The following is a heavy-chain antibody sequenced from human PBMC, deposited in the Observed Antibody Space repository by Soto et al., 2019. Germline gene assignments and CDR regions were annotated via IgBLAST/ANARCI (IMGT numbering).Heavy chain of an antibody. D-gene: IGHD3-10*01. V-gene: IGHV3-33*01. Sequence: PGGSLRLSCAASGFTFSSYGMHWVRQAPGKGLEWVAVIWYDGSNKYYADSVKGRFTISRDNSKNTLYLQMNSLRAEDTAVYYCARDITMVRGGGFDPWGQGTLVTVS. CDR1: GFTFSSYG. CDR2: IWYDGSNK. CDR3: ARDITMVRGGGFDP. J-gene: IGHJ5*02.